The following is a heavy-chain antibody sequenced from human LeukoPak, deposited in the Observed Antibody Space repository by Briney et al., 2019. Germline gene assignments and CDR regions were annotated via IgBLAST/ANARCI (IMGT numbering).Heavy chain of an antibody. CDR2: IIPIFGTA. CDR3: AKGGIWYYYYYMDV. Sequence: ASVKVSCKASGGTFSSYTISWVRQAPGQGLEWMGGIIPIFGTANYAQKFQGRVTITADESTSTAYMELSSLRSEDTAVYYCAKGGIWYYYYYMDVWGKGTTVTISS. J-gene: IGHJ6*03. V-gene: IGHV1-69*01. D-gene: IGHD3-10*01. CDR1: GGTFSSYT.